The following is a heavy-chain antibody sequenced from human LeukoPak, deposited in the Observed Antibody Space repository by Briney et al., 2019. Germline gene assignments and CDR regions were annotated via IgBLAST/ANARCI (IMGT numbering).Heavy chain of an antibody. CDR3: AKMSGVVWFGELRLPFDY. Sequence: GGSLRLSCAASGFTFSNYAMIWVRQAPGKGLQWVSVISAGGVSLFSGSGSATYYADSVEGRFTISRDNSKNTLYLQMNSLRADDTAVYYCAKMSGVVWFGELRLPFDYWGQGTLVTVSS. CDR2: ISAGGVSLFSGSGSAT. D-gene: IGHD3-10*01. J-gene: IGHJ4*02. V-gene: IGHV3-23*01. CDR1: GFTFSNYA.